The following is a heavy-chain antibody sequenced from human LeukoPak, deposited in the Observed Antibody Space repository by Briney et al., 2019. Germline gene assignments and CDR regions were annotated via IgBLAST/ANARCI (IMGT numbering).Heavy chain of an antibody. CDR3: ATGGYYFDY. V-gene: IGHV1-24*01. CDR2: FDPEDGET. J-gene: IGHJ4*02. CDR1: VYTLTELS. Sequence: ASVTVSCKVSVYTLTELSMHWVRQAPGKGREWMGGFDPEDGETIYAQKFQGRVTMTEDTSTDTAYMELSSLRSEDTAVYYCATGGYYFDYCGQGTLVTVSS.